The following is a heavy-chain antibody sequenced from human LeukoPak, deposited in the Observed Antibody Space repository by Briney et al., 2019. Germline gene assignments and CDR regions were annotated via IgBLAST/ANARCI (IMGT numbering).Heavy chain of an antibody. CDR3: YAVYADAFDI. CDR1: GYTFTSYG. V-gene: IGHV1-18*01. Sequence: ASVKVSCKASGYTFTSYGISWVRQAPGQGFEWMGWISAYNGNTNYAQKLQGRVTMTTDTSTSTTYMELRSLRSDDTAVYYCYAVYADAFDIWGQGTMVTVSS. J-gene: IGHJ3*02. D-gene: IGHD2-8*01. CDR2: ISAYNGNT.